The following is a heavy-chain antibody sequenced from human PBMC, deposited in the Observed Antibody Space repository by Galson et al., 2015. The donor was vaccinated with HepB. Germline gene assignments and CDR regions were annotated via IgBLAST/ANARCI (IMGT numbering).Heavy chain of an antibody. J-gene: IGHJ4*02. V-gene: IGHV3-21*06. CDR1: GFTFRTYN. CDR2: ITSGSSYI. D-gene: IGHD3-3*01. CDR3: ARDRGPDYDFWSGFLGAFDY. Sequence: SLRLSCAASGFTFRTYNMNWVRQAPGKGLEWVSSITSGSSYIYYADSVKGRFIISRDDAKNSLYLQMNSLRAEDTAVYYCARDRGPDYDFWSGFLGAFDYWGQGSLVTVSS.